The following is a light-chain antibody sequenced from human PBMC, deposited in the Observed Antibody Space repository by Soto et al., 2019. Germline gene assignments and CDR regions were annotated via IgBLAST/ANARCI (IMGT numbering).Light chain of an antibody. Sequence: AIRMTQSPSSFSASTGDRVTITCRASQGISSYLAWYQQKPGKAPKLLIYAASTLQSGVPSRFSGSGSGTAYTLTISCLQSDDFATYYCQQYYSYPVTFGPGNKVDIK. J-gene: IGKJ3*01. CDR2: AAS. CDR1: QGISSY. V-gene: IGKV1-8*01. CDR3: QQYYSYPVT.